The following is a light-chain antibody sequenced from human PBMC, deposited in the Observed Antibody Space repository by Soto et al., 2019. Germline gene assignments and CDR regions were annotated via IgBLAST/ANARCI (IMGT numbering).Light chain of an antibody. V-gene: IGKV3-20*01. CDR3: HQYSSSPLT. CDR1: QIVAYSH. J-gene: IGKJ1*01. Sequence: ENVLTQTPDTLSLSLGETATLSCRASQIVAYSHLAWYQQKPGQAPRLLISVASSRAIGIPDRFSGSGSGTDFTITISKLAPEDSAMYYCHQYSSSPLTFGQGTKVEI. CDR2: VAS.